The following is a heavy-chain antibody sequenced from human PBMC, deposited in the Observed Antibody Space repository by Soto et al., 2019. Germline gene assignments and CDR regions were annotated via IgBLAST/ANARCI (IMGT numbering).Heavy chain of an antibody. CDR3: ARDIVVVVTNDAFDI. CDR2: IYYSGST. CDR1: GGSISSSSYY. J-gene: IGHJ3*02. D-gene: IGHD2-15*01. Sequence: SETLSLTCTVSGGSISSSSYYWGWIRQPPGKGLEWIGSIYYSGSTYYNPSLKSRATISVDTSKNQFSLKLSSVTAADTAVYYCARDIVVVVTNDAFDIWGQGTMVTVSS. V-gene: IGHV4-39*01.